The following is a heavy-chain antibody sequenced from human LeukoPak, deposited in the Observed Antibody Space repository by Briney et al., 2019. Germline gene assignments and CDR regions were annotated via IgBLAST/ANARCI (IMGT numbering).Heavy chain of an antibody. J-gene: IGHJ3*02. CDR1: GGSISSSSYY. CDR3: VRVVLSEPQSNSGSFRGDAFDI. D-gene: IGHD1-26*01. Sequence: PSETLSLTCTVSGGSISSSSYYWSWIRQPAGKGLEWIGRIYTSGSTNYNPSLKSRVTMSVDTSKNQFSLKLSSVTAADTAVYYCVRVVLSEPQSNSGSFRGDAFDIWGQGTMVTVSS. CDR2: IYTSGST. V-gene: IGHV4-61*02.